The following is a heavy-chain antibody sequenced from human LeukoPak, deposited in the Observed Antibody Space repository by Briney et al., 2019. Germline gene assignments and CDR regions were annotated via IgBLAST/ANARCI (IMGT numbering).Heavy chain of an antibody. CDR2: ISGSGGST. Sequence: GGSLRLSCATSGFTFNNYNMNWVRQAPGKGLEWVSAISGSGGSTYYADSVKGRFAISRDNSKNTLYLQMNSLRAEDTAVYYCAKGQIVVVWYYFDYWGQGTLVTVSS. CDR3: AKGQIVVVWYYFDY. J-gene: IGHJ4*02. V-gene: IGHV3-23*01. CDR1: GFTFNNYN. D-gene: IGHD3-22*01.